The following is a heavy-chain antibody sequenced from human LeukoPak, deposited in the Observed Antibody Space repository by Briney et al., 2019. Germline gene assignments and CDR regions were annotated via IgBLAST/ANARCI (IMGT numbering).Heavy chain of an antibody. CDR3: ASQSFGRFDP. CDR2: IKEDGSVK. Sequence: PGGSLTLSCVVSGFTFSSNWMSWVRQAPGKGLEWVGNIKEDGSVKYYMDSVKGRFTISRDNAKNSLYLQMNILRAEYTAVYYCASQSFGRFDPWGQGNRVTVSS. CDR1: GFTFSSNW. V-gene: IGHV3-7*02. D-gene: IGHD3-16*01. J-gene: IGHJ5*02.